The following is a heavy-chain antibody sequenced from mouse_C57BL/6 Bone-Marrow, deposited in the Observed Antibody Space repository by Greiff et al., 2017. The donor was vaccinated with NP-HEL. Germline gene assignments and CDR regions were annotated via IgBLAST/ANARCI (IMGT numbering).Heavy chain of an antibody. CDR2: IRNKANGYTT. D-gene: IGHD2-4*01. CDR3: ARSIYYDYADDPFYAMDY. Sequence: EVMLVESGGGLVQPGGSLSLSCAASGFTFTDYYMSWVRQPPGRALESLGFIRNKANGYTTEYSASVKGRFTISRDNSQSILYLQMNALRAEDSATYYCARSIYYDYADDPFYAMDYWGQGTSVTVSS. CDR1: GFTFTDYY. V-gene: IGHV7-3*01. J-gene: IGHJ4*01.